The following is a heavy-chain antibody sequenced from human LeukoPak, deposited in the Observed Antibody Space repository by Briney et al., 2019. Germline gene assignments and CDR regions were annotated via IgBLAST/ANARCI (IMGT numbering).Heavy chain of an antibody. J-gene: IGHJ3*02. CDR1: GGSFSGYF. D-gene: IGHD6-19*01. CDR2: INHSGST. Sequence: PSETLSLTCAVYGGSFSGYFWTWNRQPPGKGLEWIGEINHSGSTNYNSSLKSRVTISVDTSKNQFSLKLSSVTAADTAVYYCARHKYSSGWPPEGAFDIWGQGTMVTVSS. V-gene: IGHV4-34*01. CDR3: ARHKYSSGWPPEGAFDI.